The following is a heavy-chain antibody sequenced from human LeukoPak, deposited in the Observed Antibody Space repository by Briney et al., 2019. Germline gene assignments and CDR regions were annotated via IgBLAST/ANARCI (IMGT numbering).Heavy chain of an antibody. J-gene: IGHJ6*02. CDR2: ISYDGSNK. CDR3: ARSGPQPDIVVVVSSRLGMDV. Sequence: GGSLRLSCAASGFTFSSYAMHWVRQAPGKGLEWVAVISYDGSNKYYADSVKGRFTISRDNSKNTLYLRMNSLRAEDTAVYYCARSGPQPDIVVVVSSRLGMDVWGQGTTVTVSS. D-gene: IGHD2-15*01. V-gene: IGHV3-30*04. CDR1: GFTFSSYA.